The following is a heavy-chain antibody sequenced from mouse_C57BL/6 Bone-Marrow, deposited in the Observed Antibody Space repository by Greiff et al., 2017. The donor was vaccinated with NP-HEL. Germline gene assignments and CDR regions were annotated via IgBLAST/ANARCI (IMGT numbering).Heavy chain of an antibody. Sequence: SCKASGYTFTSYWMHWVKQRPGRGLEWIGRIDPNSGGTKYNEKFKSKATLTVDKPSSTAYMQLSSLTSEDSAVYYCARSNWDRWYFDVWGTGTTVTVSS. D-gene: IGHD4-1*02. J-gene: IGHJ1*03. CDR3: ARSNWDRWYFDV. V-gene: IGHV1-72*01. CDR2: IDPNSGGT. CDR1: GYTFTSYW.